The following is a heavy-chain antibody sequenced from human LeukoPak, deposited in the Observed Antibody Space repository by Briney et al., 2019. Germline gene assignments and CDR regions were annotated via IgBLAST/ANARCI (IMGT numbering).Heavy chain of an antibody. CDR3: AKCGQVVMTAAMY. Sequence: GGSLRLSCAGFGFTFSSYAMSWVRQAPGKGLEWVSAISGSGGSTYYADSVKGRFTISRDNSKNTLYLQMNSLRAEDTAVYYCAKCGQVVMTAAMYWGQGTLVTVSS. CDR2: ISGSGGST. V-gene: IGHV3-23*01. J-gene: IGHJ4*02. D-gene: IGHD3-22*01. CDR1: GFTFSSYA.